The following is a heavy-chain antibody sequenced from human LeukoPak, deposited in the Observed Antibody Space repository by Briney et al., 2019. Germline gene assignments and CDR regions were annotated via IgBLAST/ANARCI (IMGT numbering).Heavy chain of an antibody. CDR1: GGSISSSSYY. CDR2: IYYSGRT. D-gene: IGHD1-26*01. J-gene: IGHJ6*03. V-gene: IGHV4-39*07. Sequence: KPSETLSLTCTVSGGSISSSSYYWGWIRQPPGKGLEWIGSIYYSGRTYYNPSLKSRVTISVDTSKNQFSLKLSSVTAADTAVYYCARAGVVGALAHYYYYMDVWGKGTTVTVSS. CDR3: ARAGVVGALAHYYYYMDV.